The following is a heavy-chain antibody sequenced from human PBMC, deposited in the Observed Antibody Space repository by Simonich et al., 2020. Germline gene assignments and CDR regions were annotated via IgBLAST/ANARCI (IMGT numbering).Heavy chain of an antibody. J-gene: IGHJ4*02. CDR1: GYSISSGYY. V-gene: IGHV4-38-2*01. Sequence: QVQLQESGPGLVKPSETLSLTCAVSGYSISSGYYWGGIRQPPGKGLEGIGSNYNMVSTYYNPSLKRRVTISVDTSKNQFSLKRSSVTAADTAVYYCARATRIAAAGYFDYWGQGTLVTVSS. CDR3: ARATRIAAAGYFDY. CDR2: NYNMVST. D-gene: IGHD6-13*01.